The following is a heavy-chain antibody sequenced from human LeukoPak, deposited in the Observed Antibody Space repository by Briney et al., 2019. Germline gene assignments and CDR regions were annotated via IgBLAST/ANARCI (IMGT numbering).Heavy chain of an antibody. CDR3: ARVSSGSYYIVDY. CDR2: ISSSGFTM. V-gene: IGHV3-11*04. J-gene: IGHJ4*02. Sequence: GGSLRLSCAASGFTFNDYYMTWIRQAPGKGLEWVSYISSSGFTMHYADSVKGRFTISRDNAKNSLYLQMSGLRAEDTAVYYCARVSSGSYYIVDYWGQGTLVTVSS. CDR1: GFTFNDYY. D-gene: IGHD1-26*01.